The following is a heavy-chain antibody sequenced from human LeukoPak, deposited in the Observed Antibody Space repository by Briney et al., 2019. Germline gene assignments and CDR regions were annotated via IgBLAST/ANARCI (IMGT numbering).Heavy chain of an antibody. CDR3: ASPTRITIFGVATDAFDI. CDR2: ISAYNGNT. V-gene: IGHV1-18*01. D-gene: IGHD3-3*01. Sequence: ASVKVSCKASGYTFTSYGISWVRQAPGQGLEWMGWISAYNGNTNYAQKLQGRVTITTDESTSTAYMELSSLRSEDTAVYYCASPTRITIFGVATDAFDIWGQGTMVTVSS. J-gene: IGHJ3*02. CDR1: GYTFTSYG.